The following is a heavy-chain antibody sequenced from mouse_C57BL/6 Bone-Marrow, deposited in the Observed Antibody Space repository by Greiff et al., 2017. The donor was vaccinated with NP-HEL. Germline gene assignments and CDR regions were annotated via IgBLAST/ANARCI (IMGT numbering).Heavy chain of an antibody. V-gene: IGHV6-3*01. Sequence: EVMLVESGGGLVQPGGSMKLSCVASGFTFSNYWMNWVRQSPEKGLEWVAQIRLKSDNYATHYAESVKGRFTISRDDSKSSVYLQMNNLRAEDTGIYYCTSGSSLSFDYWGQGTTLTVSS. CDR1: GFTFSNYW. D-gene: IGHD1-1*01. J-gene: IGHJ2*01. CDR3: TSGSSLSFDY. CDR2: IRLKSDNYAT.